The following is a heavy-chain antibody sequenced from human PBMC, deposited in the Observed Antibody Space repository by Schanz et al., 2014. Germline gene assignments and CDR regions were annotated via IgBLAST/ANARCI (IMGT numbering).Heavy chain of an antibody. Sequence: EQLVESGGGLVKPGGSLRLSCAAYGFTLSSYAMHWVRQAPGKGLEWVSALSGSGGSTYYADSVKGRFTVSRDSGQNSLYLQMNSLRAGDTAVYYCARGTDWNLHYWGQGALVTVSS. CDR3: ARGTDWNLHY. D-gene: IGHD1-1*01. V-gene: IGHV3-23*04. CDR1: GFTLSSYA. CDR2: LSGSGGST. J-gene: IGHJ4*02.